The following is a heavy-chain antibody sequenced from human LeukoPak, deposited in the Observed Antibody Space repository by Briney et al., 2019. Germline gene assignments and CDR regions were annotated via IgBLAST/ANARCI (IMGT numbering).Heavy chain of an antibody. Sequence: PGGSLRLSCAVSGFTFSSYGMSWVRQAPGKGLEWVSAISGSGGSTYYADSVKGRFTISRDNSKNTLYLQMNSLRAEDTAVYYCARGVGNYRYYFDYWGQGTLVTVSS. J-gene: IGHJ4*02. CDR3: ARGVGNYRYYFDY. CDR2: ISGSGGST. V-gene: IGHV3-23*01. CDR1: GFTFSSYG. D-gene: IGHD3-22*01.